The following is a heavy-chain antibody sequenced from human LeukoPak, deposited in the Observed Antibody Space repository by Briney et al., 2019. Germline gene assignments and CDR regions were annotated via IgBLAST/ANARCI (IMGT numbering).Heavy chain of an antibody. CDR1: GFTFSSYG. V-gene: IGHV3-30*18. Sequence: GGSLRLSCAASGFTFSSYGMHWVRQAPGKGLEWVAVISYDGSNKYYADSVKGRFTISRDNSKNTLYLQMNSLRAEDTAVYYCAKRWFGPLRFDPWGQGTLVTVSS. CDR3: AKRWFGPLRFDP. D-gene: IGHD3-10*01. CDR2: ISYDGSNK. J-gene: IGHJ5*02.